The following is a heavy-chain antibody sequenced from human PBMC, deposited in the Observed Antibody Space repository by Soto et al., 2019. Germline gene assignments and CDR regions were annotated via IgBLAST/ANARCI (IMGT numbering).Heavy chain of an antibody. Sequence: EVQLLESGGGLVQPGGSLRLSCAASGFTFSSYAMSWVRQATGKGLAWVSVISGSGTSTYYADSVKGRFTISRDNSQNIPYLQMNSLRAEDTAVYDCAKDLFYSGSYYGGDYWGQGTLVTISS. CDR2: ISGSGTST. CDR3: AKDLFYSGSYYGGDY. D-gene: IGHD1-26*01. CDR1: GFTFSSYA. J-gene: IGHJ4*02. V-gene: IGHV3-23*01.